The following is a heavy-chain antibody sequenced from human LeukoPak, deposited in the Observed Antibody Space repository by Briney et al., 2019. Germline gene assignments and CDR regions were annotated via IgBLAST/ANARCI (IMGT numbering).Heavy chain of an antibody. D-gene: IGHD2-15*01. J-gene: IGHJ6*03. CDR1: GGTFSSYA. CDR2: IIPIFGTA. CDR3: ARVVYYYYYMDV. Sequence: SVKVSCKASGGTFSSYAISWVRQAPGQGLEWMGGIIPIFGTANYAQKFQGRVTITTDESTSTDYMELSSLRSEDTAVYYCARVVYYYYYMDVWGKGTTVTVSS. V-gene: IGHV1-69*05.